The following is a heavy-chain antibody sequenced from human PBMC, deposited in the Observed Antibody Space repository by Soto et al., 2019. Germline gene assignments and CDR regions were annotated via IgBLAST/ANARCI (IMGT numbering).Heavy chain of an antibody. D-gene: IGHD6-19*01. CDR1: GFTFSILA. J-gene: IGHJ4*02. CDR3: AKDATRTSGWYYFDY. V-gene: IGHV3-23*04. CDR2: IDYTGGTT. Sequence: VQLVESGGGVVQPGGSLRLSCAASGFTFSILAMGWVRQAPGKGLEWVSVIDYTGGTTYYTDSVKGRFIISRDNSKKILYLQMNSLRTEDTAIYYCAKDATRTSGWYYFDYWGRGALVTVSS.